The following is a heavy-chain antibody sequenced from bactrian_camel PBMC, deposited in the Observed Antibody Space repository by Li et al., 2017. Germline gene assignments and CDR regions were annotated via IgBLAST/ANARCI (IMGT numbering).Heavy chain of an antibody. CDR2: IYSDGSNT. J-gene: IGHJ4*01. CDR1: GFTFSNYY. D-gene: IGHD6*01. CDR3: AAGVGTWYKGGNIPPEPFFPY. V-gene: IGHV3S6*01. Sequence: HVQLVESGGDLVQPGMSLRLSCAPSGFTFSNYYVNWVRRAPGKGLEWVSSIYSDGSNTYYVDFVKGRFTISRDNAKNTLYLQMNSLKPEETAMYYCAAGVGTWYKGGNIPPEPFFPYWGQGTQVTVS.